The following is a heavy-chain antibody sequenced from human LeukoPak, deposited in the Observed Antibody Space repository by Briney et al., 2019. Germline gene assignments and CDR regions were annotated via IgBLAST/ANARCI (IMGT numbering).Heavy chain of an antibody. CDR3: VAIPTAATEH. V-gene: IGHV1-2*02. CDR2: INLNSGDT. Sequence: GASVKVSCKASGNIFTGDYMHWVRQAPGQGLECMGKINLNSGDTNYAQKFQDRVTMTLDTSISTAYMELSRLTSDDTAIYYCVAIPTAATEHWGQGTLVTVSS. CDR1: GNIFTGDY. J-gene: IGHJ1*01. D-gene: IGHD2-15*01.